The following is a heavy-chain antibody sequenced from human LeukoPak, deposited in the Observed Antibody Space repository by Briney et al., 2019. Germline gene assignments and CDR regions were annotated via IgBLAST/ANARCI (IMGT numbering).Heavy chain of an antibody. V-gene: IGHV1-18*01. Sequence: ASVKVSCKASGYTFTSYGISWVRQAPGQGLEWMGWISAYNGNTNYAQKLRGRVTMTTDTSTSTAYMELRSLRSDDTAVYYCATAPLYYYDSSDPPFDYWGQGTLVTVSS. CDR3: ATAPLYYYDSSDPPFDY. D-gene: IGHD3-22*01. CDR1: GYTFTSYG. J-gene: IGHJ4*02. CDR2: ISAYNGNT.